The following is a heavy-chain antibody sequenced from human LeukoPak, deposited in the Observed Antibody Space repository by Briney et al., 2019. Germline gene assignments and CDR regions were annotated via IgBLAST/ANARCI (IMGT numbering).Heavy chain of an antibody. Sequence: GGSLRLSCAASGFTFSSYGMHWVRQAPGKRLEWVAVIWYDGSNKYYADSVKGRFTISRDNSKNTLYLQMNSLRAEDTAVYYCARDPSFGYYDSSGYLDYWGQGTLVTVSS. CDR2: IWYDGSNK. CDR3: ARDPSFGYYDSSGYLDY. J-gene: IGHJ4*02. CDR1: GFTFSSYG. V-gene: IGHV3-33*01. D-gene: IGHD3-22*01.